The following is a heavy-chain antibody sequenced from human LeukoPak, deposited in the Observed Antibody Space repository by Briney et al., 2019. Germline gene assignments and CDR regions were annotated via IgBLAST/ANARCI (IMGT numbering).Heavy chain of an antibody. CDR2: GHNTEST. CDR3: AMGGVYCSSTSCYDGAFDI. V-gene: IGHV4-39*01. D-gene: IGHD2-2*01. J-gene: IGHJ3*02. CDR1: GGSVSSSRYY. Sequence: SETLSLTCTVSGGSVSSSRYYWGWVRQTPGTGLEWIGSGHNTESTYSNPSLKSRVTISLDTSKNQFSLKLSSVTAADTAVYYCAMGGVYCSSTSCYDGAFDIWGQGAMVTVSS.